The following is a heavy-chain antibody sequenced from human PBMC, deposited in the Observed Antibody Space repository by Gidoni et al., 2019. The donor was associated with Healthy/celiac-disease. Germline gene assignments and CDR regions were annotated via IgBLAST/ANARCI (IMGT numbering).Heavy chain of an antibody. Sequence: QLQLQESGPGLVKPSETLSLTCTVSGGSISSSSYYWGWIRQPPGKGLEWIGSIYYSGSTYYNQSLKSRVTISVDTSKNQFSLKLSSVTAADTAVYYCARDRRTGEVGYWGQGTLVTVSS. D-gene: IGHD7-27*01. CDR3: ARDRRTGEVGY. V-gene: IGHV4-39*02. J-gene: IGHJ4*02. CDR1: GGSISSSSYY. CDR2: IYYSGST.